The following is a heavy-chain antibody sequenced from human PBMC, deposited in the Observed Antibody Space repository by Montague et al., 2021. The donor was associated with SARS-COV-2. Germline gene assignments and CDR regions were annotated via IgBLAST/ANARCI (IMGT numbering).Heavy chain of an antibody. CDR2: MYYSGST. Sequence: SETLSLTCTVSGGSISSYCWSWIRQPPGKGLEWIGYMYYSGSTNYNPSLKSRVTLSVDTSKNQLSLKLSSVTAADTAVYYCARDFDYWGQGTLVTVSS. V-gene: IGHV4-59*13. CDR3: ARDFDY. CDR1: GGSISSYC. J-gene: IGHJ4*02.